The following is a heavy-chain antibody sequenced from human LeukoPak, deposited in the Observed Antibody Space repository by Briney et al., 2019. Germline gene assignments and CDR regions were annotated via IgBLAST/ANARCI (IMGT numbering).Heavy chain of an antibody. CDR3: ARGKEQQLYAFDI. CDR1: GFTFSSYG. CDR2: IWFDGSYK. D-gene: IGHD6-13*01. Sequence: GGSLRLSCAASGFTFSSYGMHWVRQAPGKGLEWVAVIWFDGSYKYYGDSVKGRFTISRDNSKNTLYLQMDSLSAEDTAVYYCARGKEQQLYAFDIGGQGTRVTVSS. J-gene: IGHJ3*02. V-gene: IGHV3-33*01.